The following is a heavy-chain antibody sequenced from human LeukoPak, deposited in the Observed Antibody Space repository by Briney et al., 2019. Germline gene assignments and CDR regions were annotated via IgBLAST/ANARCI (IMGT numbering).Heavy chain of an antibody. V-gene: IGHV3-23*01. Sequence: GGSLRLSCAASGFTFSNYAMSWVRQAPGKGLEWVSVISGSGATTDYADSVMGRFTISRGNSKNTLYLQLDSLRAEDTAVYFCAKGLWGAYYYGMDVWSQGTTVTVSS. CDR1: GFTFSNYA. CDR3: AKGLWGAYYYGMDV. J-gene: IGHJ6*02. CDR2: ISGSGATT. D-gene: IGHD3-16*01.